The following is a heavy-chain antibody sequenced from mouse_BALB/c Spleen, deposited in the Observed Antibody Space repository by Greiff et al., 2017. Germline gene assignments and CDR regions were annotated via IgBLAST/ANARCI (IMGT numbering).Heavy chain of an antibody. CDR1: GYSITSGYY. CDR2: ISYDGSN. V-gene: IGHV3-6*02. J-gene: IGHJ4*01. Sequence: EVKVEESGPGLVKPSQSLSLTCSVTGYSITSGYYWNWIRQFPGNKLEWMGYISYDGSNNYNPSLKNRISITRDTSKNQFFLKLNSVTTEDTATYYCARLSYYAMDYWGQGTSVTVSS. CDR3: ARLSYYAMDY.